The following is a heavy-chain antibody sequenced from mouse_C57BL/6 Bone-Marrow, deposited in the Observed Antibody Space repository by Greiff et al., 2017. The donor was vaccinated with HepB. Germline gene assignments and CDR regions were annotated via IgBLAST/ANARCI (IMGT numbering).Heavy chain of an antibody. CDR2: INPGSGGT. CDR3: ARPGSNCRFAY. J-gene: IGHJ3*01. Sequence: VQLVESGAELVRPGTSVKVSCKASGYAFTNYLIEWVKQRPGQGLEWIGVINPGSGGTNYNEKFKGKATLTAAKSSSTAYMQLSSLTSEDSAVYFCARPGSNCRFAYWGQGTLVTVSA. CDR1: GYAFTNYL. V-gene: IGHV1-54*01. D-gene: IGHD2-5*01.